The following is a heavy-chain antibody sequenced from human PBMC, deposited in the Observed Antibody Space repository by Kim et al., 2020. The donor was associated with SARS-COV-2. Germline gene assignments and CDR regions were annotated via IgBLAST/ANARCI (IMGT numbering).Heavy chain of an antibody. CDR2: ISSSSSYI. CDR1: GFTFSSYS. V-gene: IGHV3-21*01. CDR3: ARVPYSSGWYYFDY. Sequence: GGSLRLSCAASGFTFSSYSMNWVRQAPGKGLEWVSPISSSSSYIYYADSVKGRFTISRDNAKNSLYLQMNSLRAEDTAVYYCARVPYSSGWYYFDYWGQGTLVTVSS. D-gene: IGHD6-19*01. J-gene: IGHJ4*02.